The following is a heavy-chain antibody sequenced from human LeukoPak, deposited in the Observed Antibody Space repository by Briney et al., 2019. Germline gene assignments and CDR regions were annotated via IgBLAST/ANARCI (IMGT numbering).Heavy chain of an antibody. V-gene: IGHV3-21*04. CDR2: ISSSSSYI. J-gene: IGHJ4*02. D-gene: IGHD1-26*01. CDR3: ARGRRWERRGGYYFDY. Sequence: PGGSLRLSCAASGFTFSSYSMNWVRQAPGKGLEWVSSISSSSSYIYYADSVKGRFTISRDNAKNSLYLQMNSLRSEDTAVYYCARGRRWERRGGYYFDYWGQGTLVTVSS. CDR1: GFTFSSYS.